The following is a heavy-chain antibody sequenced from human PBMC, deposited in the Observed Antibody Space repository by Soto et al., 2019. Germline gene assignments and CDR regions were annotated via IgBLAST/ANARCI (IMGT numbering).Heavy chain of an antibody. CDR3: ARGRPDLITIFGVVIIGPFDY. CDR2: IYYSGST. J-gene: IGHJ4*02. CDR1: GGSISSYY. D-gene: IGHD3-3*01. Sequence: ETLSLTCTVSGGSISSYYWSWIRQPPGKGLEWIGYIYYSGSTNYNPSLKSRVTISVDTSKNQFSLKLSSVTAADTAVYYCARGRPDLITIFGVVIIGPFDYWGQGTLVTVSS. V-gene: IGHV4-59*01.